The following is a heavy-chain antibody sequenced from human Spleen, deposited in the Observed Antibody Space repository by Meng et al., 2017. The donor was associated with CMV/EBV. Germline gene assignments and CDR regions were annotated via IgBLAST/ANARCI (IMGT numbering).Heavy chain of an antibody. Sequence: SETLSLTCSVSGSSISSGDYYWSWIRQPPGKGLEWIGYIYYSGSTYYNPSLKSRVFISVDTSNNQFSLRLSSVTAADTAVYYCARDSADFWSGYTYWGQGTLVTVSS. CDR3: ARDSADFWSGYTY. CDR2: IYYSGST. J-gene: IGHJ4*02. CDR1: GSSISSGDYY. V-gene: IGHV4-30-4*08. D-gene: IGHD3-3*01.